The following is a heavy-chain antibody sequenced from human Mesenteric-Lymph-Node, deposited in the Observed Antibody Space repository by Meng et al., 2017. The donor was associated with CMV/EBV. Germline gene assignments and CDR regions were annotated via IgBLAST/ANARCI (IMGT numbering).Heavy chain of an antibody. CDR1: GFTFSNAW. V-gene: IGHV3-15*01. Sequence: GESLKISCAASGFTFSNAWMRLVRPAPGKGLEWVGRIKSKTDGGTTDYAAPVKCRFTISRDESKNTLYLQMNSPTTEDTAVYYCTTHWNYGYYYGMDVWGQGTTVTVSS. J-gene: IGHJ6*02. CDR2: IKSKTDGGTT. CDR3: TTHWNYGYYYGMDV. D-gene: IGHD1-7*01.